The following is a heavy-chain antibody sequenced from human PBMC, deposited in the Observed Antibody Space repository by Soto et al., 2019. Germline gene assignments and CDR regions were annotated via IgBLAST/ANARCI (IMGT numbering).Heavy chain of an antibody. J-gene: IGHJ4*02. Sequence: ASVKVSCKASGYTFTSYAMHWVRQAPGQRLEWMGWINAGNGNTKYSQKFRGRVTITRDTSASTAYMELSSLRSEDTAVYYCARSPVFGVVIVYYFDYWGQGTLVTVSS. CDR3: ARSPVFGVVIVYYFDY. V-gene: IGHV1-3*01. D-gene: IGHD3-3*01. CDR2: INAGNGNT. CDR1: GYTFTSYA.